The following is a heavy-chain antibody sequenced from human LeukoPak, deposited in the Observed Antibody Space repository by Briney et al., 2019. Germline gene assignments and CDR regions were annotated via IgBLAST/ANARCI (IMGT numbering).Heavy chain of an antibody. CDR1: GYYISSGYY. V-gene: IGHV4-38-2*01. CDR3: ARGVLY. J-gene: IGHJ4*02. D-gene: IGHD3-10*01. CDR2: IYHTGST. Sequence: SETLSLTCDVSGYYISSGYYWGWIRQPPGKGLEWIGSIYHTGSTYYNPSLKSRVSISVDTSKNQFSLKLSSVTAADTAVYYCARGVLYWGQGTLVTVSS.